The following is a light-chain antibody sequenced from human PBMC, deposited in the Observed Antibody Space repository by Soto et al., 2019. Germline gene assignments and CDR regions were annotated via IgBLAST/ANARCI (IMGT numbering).Light chain of an antibody. CDR3: QQYNGYSRT. J-gene: IGKJ1*01. V-gene: IGKV1-5*01. CDR1: QSIGDS. CDR2: DVS. Sequence: DIQMTQSPSTLSASVGDRVTITSRASQSIGDSLAWYQQKPGKAPYLLISDVSSLERGVPSRFSGSGSGTEFTLTISSMQPDDVATFYCQQYNGYSRTFGQGTKVDIK.